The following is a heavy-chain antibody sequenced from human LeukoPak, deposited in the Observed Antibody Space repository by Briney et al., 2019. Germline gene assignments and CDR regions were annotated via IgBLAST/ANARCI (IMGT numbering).Heavy chain of an antibody. CDR3: ARDAKKRIAAAPYYYYMDV. CDR2: INPNSGGT. D-gene: IGHD6-13*01. J-gene: IGHJ6*03. Sequence: ASVKVSCKASGYTFTGYYMHWVRQAPGQGLEWVGWINPNSGGTNYAQKFQGRVTMTRDTSISTPYMELSRLRSDDTAVYYCARDAKKRIAAAPYYYYMDVWGKGTTVTISS. V-gene: IGHV1-2*02. CDR1: GYTFTGYY.